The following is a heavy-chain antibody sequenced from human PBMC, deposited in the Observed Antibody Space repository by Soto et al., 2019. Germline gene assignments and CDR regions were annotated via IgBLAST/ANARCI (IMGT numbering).Heavy chain of an antibody. D-gene: IGHD6-25*01. CDR2: INPGSGGT. V-gene: IGHV1-2*02. CDR1: GSTFTDYY. Sequence: QLQLVQSGAEVKKPGASVKVSCKASGSTFTDYYMHWVRQAPGQGLEWMGWINPGSGGTNFAQKFQGRVTMTRDTAISTAYMEVSSLTSDDTAVYYCARGVGSSWFDPWGQGTLVTVSS. J-gene: IGHJ5*02. CDR3: ARGVGSSWFDP.